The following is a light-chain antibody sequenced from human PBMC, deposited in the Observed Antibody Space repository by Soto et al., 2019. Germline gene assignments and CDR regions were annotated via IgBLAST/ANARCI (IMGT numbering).Light chain of an antibody. CDR3: CSYAGSSTLVI. J-gene: IGLJ2*01. CDR1: SSDVGNYNL. CDR2: EDN. Sequence: QSALTQPASVSGSPGQSITISCTGTSSDVGNYNLVSWYQQHPGKAPKLMIYEDNKRPSGVSNRFSGSKSGNTASLTISGLQAEDEGDYFCCSYAGSSTLVIFGGGTKLTVL. V-gene: IGLV2-23*01.